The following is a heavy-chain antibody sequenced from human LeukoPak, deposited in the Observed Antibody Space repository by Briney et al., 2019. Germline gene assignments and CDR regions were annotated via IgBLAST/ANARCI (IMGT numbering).Heavy chain of an antibody. CDR1: GFTFTSSA. Sequence: SVKVSCKASGFTFTSSAVQWVRQARGQRLEWIGWIVVGSGNTNYAQKFQERVTITRDMSTSTAYMELSSLRPEDTAVYYCAADPRAYSSSWYKYYYYGMDVWGQGTTVTVSS. CDR3: AADPRAYSSSWYKYYYYGMDV. J-gene: IGHJ6*02. V-gene: IGHV1-58*01. CDR2: IVVGSGNT. D-gene: IGHD6-13*01.